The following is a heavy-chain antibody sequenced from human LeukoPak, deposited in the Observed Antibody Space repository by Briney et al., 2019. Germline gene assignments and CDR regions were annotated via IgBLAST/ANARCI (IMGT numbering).Heavy chain of an antibody. D-gene: IGHD3-10*01. V-gene: IGHV3-30*04. CDR1: GFTFSSYA. J-gene: IGHJ6*02. CDR3: AKVGWFGELLDYYYYGMDV. CDR2: ISYDGSNK. Sequence: GGSLRLSCAASGFTFSSYAMYWVRQAPGKGLEWVAVISYDGSNKYYADSVKGRFTISRDSSKNTLYLQMNSLRAEDTAVYYCAKVGWFGELLDYYYYGMDVWGQGTTVTVSS.